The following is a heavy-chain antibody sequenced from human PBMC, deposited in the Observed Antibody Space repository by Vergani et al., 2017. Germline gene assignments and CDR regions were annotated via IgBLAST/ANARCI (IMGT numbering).Heavy chain of an antibody. CDR3: ARLYGGDSSGSKYFDY. Sequence: EVQLVQSGAEVKKPGASLNISCQISGYIFTNYWIGWVRQMPGKGLEWMGIIHPADSDTRYGPSFQGQVTISVDKSSSTAYLQRSSLRASDSAMYYCARLYGGDSSGSKYFDYWGQGTLVTVSS. V-gene: IGHV5-51*01. J-gene: IGHJ4*02. CDR1: GYIFTNYW. CDR2: IHPADSDT. D-gene: IGHD3-22*01.